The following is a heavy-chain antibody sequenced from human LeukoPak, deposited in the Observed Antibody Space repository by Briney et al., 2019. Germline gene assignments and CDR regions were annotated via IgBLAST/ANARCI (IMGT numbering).Heavy chain of an antibody. V-gene: IGHV3-30*02. Sequence: GGSLRLSCAASGFTFSSYGMHWVRQAPGKGLEWVAFIRYDGSNQYYADSVKGRFTISRDNSKNTLYLQMNSLRTEDTALYYCAKAPSGSYYTNWFDPWGQGTLVTVSS. D-gene: IGHD1-26*01. J-gene: IGHJ5*02. CDR2: IRYDGSNQ. CDR1: GFTFSSYG. CDR3: AKAPSGSYYTNWFDP.